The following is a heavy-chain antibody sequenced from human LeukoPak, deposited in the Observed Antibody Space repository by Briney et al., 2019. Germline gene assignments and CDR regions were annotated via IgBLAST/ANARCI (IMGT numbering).Heavy chain of an antibody. CDR3: AKRPECRTTNWFRFEY. J-gene: IGHJ4*02. Sequence: PGGSLRLSCAASGFTFSTYAMSWVRQAPGQGLEWVSSIRGDGGSKYYAESVKGRFTISRDNSKNTLYLQMDRLRAEDTAVYYCAKRPECRTTNWFRFEYWGQGTLVSVSS. V-gene: IGHV3-23*01. CDR1: GFTFSTYA. CDR2: IRGDGGSK. D-gene: IGHD1-14*01.